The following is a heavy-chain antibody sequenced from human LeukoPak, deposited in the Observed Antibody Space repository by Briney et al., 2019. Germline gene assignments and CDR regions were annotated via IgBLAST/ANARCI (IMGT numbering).Heavy chain of an antibody. CDR2: INHSGNS. V-gene: IGHV4-34*01. J-gene: IGHJ6*03. CDR1: GGSFSGYY. Sequence: SETLSLTCAVYGGSFSGYYWSWIRQPPGKGLEWIGEINHSGNSNYNPSLKSRVTISVDTSKNQFSLKLSSVTAADTAVYYCARVEGLSSGWPHYYYYYYMDVWGKGTTVTVSS. CDR3: ARVEGLSSGWPHYYYYYYMDV. D-gene: IGHD6-19*01.